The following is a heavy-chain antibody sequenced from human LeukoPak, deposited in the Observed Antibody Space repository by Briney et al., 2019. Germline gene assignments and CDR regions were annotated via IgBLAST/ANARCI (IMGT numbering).Heavy chain of an antibody. Sequence: SETPSLTCTVSGCSISSYYWSWIRQPAGKGLEWIGRIYTSGSTNYNPSLKSRVTMSVDTSKNQFSLKLSSVTAADTAVYYCVRDRLYGDAFDIWGQGTMVTVSS. D-gene: IGHD2-2*02. CDR1: GCSISSYY. V-gene: IGHV4-4*07. CDR2: IYTSGST. CDR3: VRDRLYGDAFDI. J-gene: IGHJ3*02.